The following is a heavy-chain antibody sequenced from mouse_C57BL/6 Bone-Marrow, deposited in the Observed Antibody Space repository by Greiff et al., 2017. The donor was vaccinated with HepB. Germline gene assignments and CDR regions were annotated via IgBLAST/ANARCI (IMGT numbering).Heavy chain of an antibody. CDR3: ARYDGYPAGFAY. D-gene: IGHD2-3*01. J-gene: IGHJ3*01. Sequence: QVQLQQSGPELVKPGASVKISCKASGYAFSSSWMNWVKQRPGKGLEWIGRIYPGDGDTNYNGKFKGKATLTADKSSSTAYMQLSSLTSEDSAVYFCARYDGYPAGFAYWGQGTLVTVSA. CDR1: GYAFSSSW. V-gene: IGHV1-82*01. CDR2: IYPGDGDT.